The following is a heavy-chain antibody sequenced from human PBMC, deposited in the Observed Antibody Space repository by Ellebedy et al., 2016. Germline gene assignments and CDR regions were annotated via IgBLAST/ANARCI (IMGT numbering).Heavy chain of an antibody. J-gene: IGHJ3*02. V-gene: IGHV3-43*01. Sequence: GGSLRLSCAASGFTFDDYTMHWVRQAPGKGPEWVSLISWDGGSTYYADSVKGRFTISRDNSKNSLYLQMNSLRTEDTALYYCAKGYGSGSYFAFDIWGQGTMVTVSS. CDR3: AKGYGSGSYFAFDI. CDR1: GFTFDDYT. D-gene: IGHD3-10*01. CDR2: ISWDGGST.